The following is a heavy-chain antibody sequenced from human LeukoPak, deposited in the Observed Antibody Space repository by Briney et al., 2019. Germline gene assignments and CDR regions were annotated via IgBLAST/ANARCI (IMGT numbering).Heavy chain of an antibody. Sequence: ASVKVSCKVSGYTLTELSMHWVRQAPGKGLEWMGGFDPEDGETIYAQKFQGRVTMTEDTSTDTAYMELSSLRSEDTAVYYCATIDYDILTGSRGFLAWGQGTLVTVSS. J-gene: IGHJ4*02. CDR1: GYTLTELS. CDR2: FDPEDGET. V-gene: IGHV1-24*01. CDR3: ATIDYDILTGSRGFLA. D-gene: IGHD3-9*01.